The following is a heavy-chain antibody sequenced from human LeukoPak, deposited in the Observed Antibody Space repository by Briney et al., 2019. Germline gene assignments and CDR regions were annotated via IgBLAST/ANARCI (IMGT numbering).Heavy chain of an antibody. CDR3: ARDLVVVADQSWFDP. CDR1: GGTFSSYA. D-gene: IGHD2-15*01. V-gene: IGHV1-2*02. J-gene: IGHJ5*02. CDR2: INPNSGGT. Sequence: ASVKVSCKASGGTFSSYAISWVRQAPGQGLEWMGWINPNSGGTNYAQKFQGRVTMTRDTSISTAYMELSRLRSDDTAVYYCARDLVVVADQSWFDPWGQGTLVTVSS.